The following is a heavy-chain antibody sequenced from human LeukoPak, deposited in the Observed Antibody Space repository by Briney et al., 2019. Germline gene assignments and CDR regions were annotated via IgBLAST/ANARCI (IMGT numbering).Heavy chain of an antibody. CDR1: GASFSNYY. V-gene: IGHV4-34*01. D-gene: IGHD6-6*01. J-gene: IGHJ2*01. CDR3: ARGGGAARPRYFDL. CDR2: MNQSGRA. Sequence: SETLSLTCAVYGASFSNYYWVWVRQPPGKGLEWIGEMNQSGRANYNPSLKSRVTLSVGTSKNQFSLKLDSVTAADTAVYYCARGGGAARPRYFDLWGRGTLVTVSS.